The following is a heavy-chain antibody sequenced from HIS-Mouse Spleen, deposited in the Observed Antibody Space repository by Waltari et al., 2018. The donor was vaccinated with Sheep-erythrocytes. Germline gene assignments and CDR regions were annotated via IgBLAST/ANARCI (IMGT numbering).Heavy chain of an antibody. CDR1: GFTFSSYA. Sequence: EVQLLESGGCLVHPGGSLRLSCAASGFTFSSYAMSWVRQAPGKGLEWVSAIRGSGGSTYYADSVKGRFTISRDNSKNTLYLQMNSLRAEDTAVYYCAKALTTVTPFDYWGQGTLVTVSS. D-gene: IGHD4-17*01. J-gene: IGHJ4*02. CDR2: IRGSGGST. V-gene: IGHV3-23*01. CDR3: AKALTTVTPFDY.